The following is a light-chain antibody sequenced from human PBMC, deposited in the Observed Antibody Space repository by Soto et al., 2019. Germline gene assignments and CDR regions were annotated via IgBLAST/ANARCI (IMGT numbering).Light chain of an antibody. CDR3: SSYTSSSTPVV. J-gene: IGLJ2*01. CDR2: EVS. CDR1: SSDVGGYNY. V-gene: IGLV2-14*01. Sequence: QSALTQPASVSGSPGQSITISCTGTSSDVGGYNYVSWYQQHPGKAPKLVIYEVSNRPSGFSNRFSGSKSGNTASLTISGLQTEDEADYYCSSYTSSSTPVVFGGGTKLTVL.